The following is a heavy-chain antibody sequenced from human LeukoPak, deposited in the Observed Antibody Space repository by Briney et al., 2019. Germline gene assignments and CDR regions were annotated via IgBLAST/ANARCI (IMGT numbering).Heavy chain of an antibody. V-gene: IGHV3-74*01. CDR1: GFSFSTHW. D-gene: IGHD3-22*01. J-gene: IGHJ4*02. Sequence: PGGPLRLSCAASGFSFSTHWMHWVRQAPGKGLVYVAQINSDGSATAYADSVKGRFTISRDNAKNTLYLEMSSLRAEDTAVYYCGSLTVVARDHWGQGTLVTVSS. CDR3: GSLTVVARDH. CDR2: INSDGSAT.